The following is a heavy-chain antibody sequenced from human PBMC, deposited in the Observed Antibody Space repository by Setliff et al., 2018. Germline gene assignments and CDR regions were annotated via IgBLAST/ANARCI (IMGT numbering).Heavy chain of an antibody. Sequence: SETLSLTCTVSGGSISDYDASISGYYWSWIRQPPGKGLEWIGYIYYSGSTNYNPSLKSRVTMSIDTSKNQFSLKLNSVTAADMAVYYCAREQWLDPPGYYYMDVWAKGTTVTVSS. CDR2: IYYSGST. CDR3: AREQWLDPPGYYYMDV. CDR1: GGSISDYDASISGYY. J-gene: IGHJ6*03. V-gene: IGHV4-61*08. D-gene: IGHD6-19*01.